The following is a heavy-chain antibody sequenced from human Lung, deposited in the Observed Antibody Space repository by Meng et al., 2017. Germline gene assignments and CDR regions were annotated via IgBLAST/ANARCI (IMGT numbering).Heavy chain of an antibody. Sequence: RLQQWGEVLLKPSETLSLTCVGSGGSFSDYSWSWIRQPPGKGLEWIGEINHSGSNNYNPSLESRATISVDTSQNNLSLKLSSVTAADSAVYYCARGPTTMAHGFDYWGQGTLVTVSS. J-gene: IGHJ4*02. CDR2: INHSGSN. CDR3: ARGPTTMAHGFDY. D-gene: IGHD4-11*01. V-gene: IGHV4-34*01. CDR1: GGSFSDYS.